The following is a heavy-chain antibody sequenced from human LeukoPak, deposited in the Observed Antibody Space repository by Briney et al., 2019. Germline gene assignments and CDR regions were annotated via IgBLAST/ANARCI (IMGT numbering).Heavy chain of an antibody. CDR3: ARDLDYGDYGNWFDP. CDR2: INPNSGGT. Sequence: GASVKVSCKASGYTFTGYYMHWVRQAPGQGLEWMGWINPNSGGTNYAQKFQGRVTMTRDTSISTAYMELSRLRSDDTAVYYCARDLDYGDYGNWFDPWGQGTLVTVSS. J-gene: IGHJ5*02. V-gene: IGHV1-2*02. D-gene: IGHD4-17*01. CDR1: GYTFTGYY.